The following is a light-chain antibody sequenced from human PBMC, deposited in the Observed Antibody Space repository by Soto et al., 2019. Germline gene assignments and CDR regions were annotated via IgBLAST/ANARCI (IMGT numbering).Light chain of an antibody. V-gene: IGKV1-39*01. CDR1: QTISNY. CDR3: QQSYSNPRT. Sequence: DIQMTQSPSSLSASVGDRVTITCRASQTISNYLNWYQQKPGKAPKVLIYVANSLQSGVPSRFSGSGSGTDFTLTISSLQPEDFAIYYCQQSYSNPRTFGQGTKVEIK. J-gene: IGKJ1*01. CDR2: VAN.